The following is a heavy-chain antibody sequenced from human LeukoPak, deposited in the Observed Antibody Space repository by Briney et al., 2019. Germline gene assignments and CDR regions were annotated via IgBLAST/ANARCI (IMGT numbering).Heavy chain of an antibody. CDR1: GXSISTYY. V-gene: IGHV4-59*12. Sequence: SSETLSLTCTVSGXSISTYYWSWIRQPPGKGLEWIGYIYYSGSTNYNPSLNSRVTIGMDTSKTQFSLKLSSVTAADTAVYYCARRLAFDIWGQGTMVTVSS. CDR2: IYYSGST. CDR3: ARRLAFDI. J-gene: IGHJ3*02.